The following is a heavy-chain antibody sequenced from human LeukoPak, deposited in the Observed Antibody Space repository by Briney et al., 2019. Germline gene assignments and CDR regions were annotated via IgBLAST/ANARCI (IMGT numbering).Heavy chain of an antibody. CDR2: IKQDGSEK. V-gene: IGHV3-7*01. J-gene: IGHJ1*01. Sequence: PGGSLRLSCAASGFTFSSYWMSWVRQAPGKGLEGVANIKQDGSEKYYVDSVKGRFTISRDNAKNSLYLQMSSLRADDTAVYYCARDRLLYYYDSGPTGHFQHWGQGTLVTV. CDR3: ARDRLLYYYDSGPTGHFQH. CDR1: GFTFSSYW. D-gene: IGHD3-22*01.